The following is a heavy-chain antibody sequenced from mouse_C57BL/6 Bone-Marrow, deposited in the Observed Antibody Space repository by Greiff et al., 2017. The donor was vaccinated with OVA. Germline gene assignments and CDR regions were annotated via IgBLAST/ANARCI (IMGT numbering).Heavy chain of an antibody. V-gene: IGHV1-69*01. D-gene: IGHD1-1*01. CDR1: GYTFTSYW. CDR3: AREGYGSSSYYAMDY. J-gene: IGHJ4*01. CDR2: IDPSDSYT. Sequence: QVQLQQPGAELVMPGASVKLSCKASGYTFTSYWMHWVKQRPGQGLEWIGEIDPSDSYTNYNQKFKGKSTLTVDKSSSTAYMQRSSLTSEDSAVYYYAREGYGSSSYYAMDYWGQGTSVTVSS.